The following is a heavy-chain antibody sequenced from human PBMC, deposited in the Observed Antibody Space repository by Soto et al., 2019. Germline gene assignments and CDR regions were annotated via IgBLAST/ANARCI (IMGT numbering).Heavy chain of an antibody. Sequence: PSETLSLTCTVSGGSISSSSYYWGWIRQPPGKGLEWIGSIYYSGSTYYNPSLKSRVTISVDTSKNQFSLKLSSVTAADTAVYYCARIVSGRGRYFDSWGQGTLVTVSS. CDR1: GGSISSSSYY. CDR3: ARIVSGRGRYFDS. V-gene: IGHV4-39*01. D-gene: IGHD6-19*01. J-gene: IGHJ4*02. CDR2: IYYSGST.